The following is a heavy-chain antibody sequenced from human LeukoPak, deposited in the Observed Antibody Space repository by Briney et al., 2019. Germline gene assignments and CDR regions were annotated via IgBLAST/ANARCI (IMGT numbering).Heavy chain of an antibody. CDR3: ARGGRGYSYGF. D-gene: IGHD5-18*01. CDR1: GGSFSSGGYY. J-gene: IGHJ4*02. V-gene: IGHV4-30-2*01. Sequence: SETLSLTCTVSGGSFSSGGYYWSWIRQPPGKGLEWIGYIYHSGSTYYNPSLKSRVTISVDRSKNQFSLKLSSVTAADTAVYYCARGGRGYSYGFWGQGTLVTVSS. CDR2: IYHSGST.